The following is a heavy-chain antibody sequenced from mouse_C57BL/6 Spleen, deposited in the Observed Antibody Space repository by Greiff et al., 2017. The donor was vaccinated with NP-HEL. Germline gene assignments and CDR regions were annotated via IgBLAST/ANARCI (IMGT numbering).Heavy chain of an antibody. Sequence: QVQLKESGPELVKPGASVKISCKASGYAFSSSWMNWVKQRPGKGLEWIGRIYPGDGDTNYNGKFKGKATLTADKSSSTAYMQLSSLTSEDSAVYFCARRQGDGSYAMDYWGQGTSVTVSS. J-gene: IGHJ4*01. CDR3: ARRQGDGSYAMDY. CDR1: GYAFSSSW. CDR2: IYPGDGDT. V-gene: IGHV1-82*01. D-gene: IGHD2-3*01.